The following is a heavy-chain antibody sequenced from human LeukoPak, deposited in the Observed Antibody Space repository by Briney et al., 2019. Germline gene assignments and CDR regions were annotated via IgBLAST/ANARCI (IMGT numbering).Heavy chain of an antibody. CDR2: ICGSGGNT. D-gene: IGHD6-6*01. CDR3: ERDRGDWSIAARTDY. Sequence: GGSLRLSCAASGFSFSRYAMTWVRQAPGKGLEWVSSICGSGGNTYYADPVRGLFTISRDNSTDTLYLQMHSLRAEDTAVYYCERDRGDWSIAARTDYWGQGTLITVSS. CDR1: GFSFSRYA. J-gene: IGHJ4*02. V-gene: IGHV3-23*01.